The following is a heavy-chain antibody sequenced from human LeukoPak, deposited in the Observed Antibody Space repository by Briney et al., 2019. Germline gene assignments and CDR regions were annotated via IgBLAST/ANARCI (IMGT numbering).Heavy chain of an antibody. CDR2: ISSSSGFK. CDR3: AELGITMIGGV. D-gene: IGHD3-10*02. CDR1: GFTFSRYT. V-gene: IGHV3-21*01. J-gene: IGHJ6*04. Sequence: GGSLRLSCAASGFTFSRYTMNWVRQAPGKGLEWVSSISSSSGFKKYADSLKGRFTISRDNAKNSLYLQMNSLRAEDTAVYYCAELGITMIGGVWGKGTTVTISS.